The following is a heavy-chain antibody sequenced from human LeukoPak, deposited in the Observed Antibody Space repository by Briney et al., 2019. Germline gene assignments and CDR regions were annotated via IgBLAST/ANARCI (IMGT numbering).Heavy chain of an antibody. V-gene: IGHV4-59*01. CDR3: AKFATVTVPNWLDF. Sequence: KTSETLSLTCTVSGGSISGYFWSWIRQSPGEGLQFIGYIYYTGTASYNPSLNSRVTMSVDTSKNQFSLKVNSVTAADTAVYYCAKFATVTVPNWLDFWGQGILVTVSS. D-gene: IGHD4-17*01. CDR1: GGSISGYF. J-gene: IGHJ5*01. CDR2: IYYTGTA.